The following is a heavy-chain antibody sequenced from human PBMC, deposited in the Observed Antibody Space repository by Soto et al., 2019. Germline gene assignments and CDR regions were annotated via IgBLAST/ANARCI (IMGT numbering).Heavy chain of an antibody. CDR2: IFPIFGIA. Sequence: GASVKVSCKASGVAFSSYAISWVRQAPGQGLEWMGGIFPIFGIANSAQKFQGRVTITADESTSTAYMELSSLRSEATAGYYCARFYSGYGKKYGMDVWVQGTTVNVSS. D-gene: IGHD5-12*01. V-gene: IGHV1-69*13. J-gene: IGHJ6*02. CDR3: ARFYSGYGKKYGMDV. CDR1: GVAFSSYA.